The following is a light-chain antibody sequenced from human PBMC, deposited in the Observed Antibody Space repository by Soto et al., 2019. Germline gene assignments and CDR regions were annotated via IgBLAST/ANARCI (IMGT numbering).Light chain of an antibody. Sequence: QSALTQPASVSGSPGQSITISCTGTSSDVGDYNYVSWYQQHPGKAPKVMIYDVSNRPSGVSNRFSGSKSGNTASQTISGLQAEDEADYYCSSYTSSSTLVFGTGTKVTVL. J-gene: IGLJ1*01. V-gene: IGLV2-14*01. CDR2: DVS. CDR3: SSYTSSSTLV. CDR1: SSDVGDYNY.